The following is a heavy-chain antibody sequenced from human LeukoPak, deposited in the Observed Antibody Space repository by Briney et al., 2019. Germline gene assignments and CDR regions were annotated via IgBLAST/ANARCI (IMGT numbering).Heavy chain of an antibody. CDR1: GFTFSSYA. D-gene: IGHD3-10*01. Sequence: GGSLRLSCAASGFTFSSYAMHWVRQAPGKGLEWVAVISYDGSNKYYADSVKGRFTISRDNSKNTLYLQMNSLRAEDTAVYYCARAYYGSGSYNLNAFDIWGQGTMVTVSS. CDR2: ISYDGSNK. CDR3: ARAYYGSGSYNLNAFDI. J-gene: IGHJ3*02. V-gene: IGHV3-30*04.